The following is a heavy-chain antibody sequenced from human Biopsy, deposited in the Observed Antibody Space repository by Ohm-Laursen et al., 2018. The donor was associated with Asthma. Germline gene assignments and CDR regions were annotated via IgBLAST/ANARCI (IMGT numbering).Heavy chain of an antibody. CDR3: ARDSGGDWSCSDRRCDYYYTYAMDV. V-gene: IGHV3-21*01. CDR1: GFTFNYYS. J-gene: IGHJ6*02. CDR2: ISSGTTYI. Sequence: SLRLSCAASGFTFNYYSINWVHQAPGKGLEWVASISSGTTYIYYADSVKGRFTISRDNGKNSLFLQMSSLRAEDTAVYYCARDSGGDWSCSDRRCDYYYTYAMDVWGQGTTVTVSS. D-gene: IGHD2-15*01.